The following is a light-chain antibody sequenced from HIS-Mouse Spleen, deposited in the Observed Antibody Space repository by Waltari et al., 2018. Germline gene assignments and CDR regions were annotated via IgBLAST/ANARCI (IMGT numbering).Light chain of an antibody. Sequence: QSALTQPASVSGSPGPSITISCTGTSSDVGGYNYVSCYQQHPCKAPKLMSYDVSNRPSGVSNRFSGSKSGNTASLTISGLQAEDEADYYCSSYTSSSFNVVFGGGTKLTVL. CDR1: SSDVGGYNY. CDR2: DVS. J-gene: IGLJ2*01. V-gene: IGLV2-14*03. CDR3: SSYTSSSFNVV.